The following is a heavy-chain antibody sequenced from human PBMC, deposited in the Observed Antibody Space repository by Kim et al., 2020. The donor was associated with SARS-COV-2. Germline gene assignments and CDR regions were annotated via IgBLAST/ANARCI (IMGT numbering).Heavy chain of an antibody. CDR3: ARGISAVNAYAMDV. Sequence: DSVKGRFTISRDNAKNTLYLQMKSLRAEDTAVYFCARGISAVNAYAMDVWGQGTTVTVSS. J-gene: IGHJ6*02. D-gene: IGHD6-19*01. V-gene: IGHV3-74*01.